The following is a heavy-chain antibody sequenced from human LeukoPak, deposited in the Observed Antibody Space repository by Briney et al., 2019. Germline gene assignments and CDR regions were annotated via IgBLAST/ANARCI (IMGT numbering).Heavy chain of an antibody. Sequence: GGSLRLSCAASGFTFSSYAMSWVRQAPGKGLEWVSAISGSGGSTYYADSVKGRFTISRDNSKNTLYLQMNSLRAEDTAVYYCAKEMTGDYVPGPYYYYYGMDVWGQGTTVTVSS. V-gene: IGHV3-23*01. CDR2: ISGSGGST. CDR3: AKEMTGDYVPGPYYYYYGMDV. CDR1: GFTFSSYA. D-gene: IGHD4-17*01. J-gene: IGHJ6*02.